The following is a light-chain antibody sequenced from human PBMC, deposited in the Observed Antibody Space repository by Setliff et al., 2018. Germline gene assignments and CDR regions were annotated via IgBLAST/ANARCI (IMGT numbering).Light chain of an antibody. CDR2: QVT. CDR3: SSSTGSINYV. CDR1: SSDVGGYNY. Sequence: QSVLTQPPSASGSPGQSVTISCTGTSSDVGGYNYVSWYQQHPGKAPKLLIYQVTKRPSGVPDRFSGSKSGNTASLTVSGLQAEDEAEYFCSSSTGSINYVFGTGTKVTVL. V-gene: IGLV2-8*01. J-gene: IGLJ1*01.